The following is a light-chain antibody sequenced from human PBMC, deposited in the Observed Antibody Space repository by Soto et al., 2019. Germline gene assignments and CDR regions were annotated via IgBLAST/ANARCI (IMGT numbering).Light chain of an antibody. CDR1: KVVFYNSEHY. CDR2: WAS. Sequence: DIVMSQSPDSLAVSLGEGATINCKSSKVVFYNSEHYLGWYQQKPGQPPKLLIYWASTRASGVPDRLCGSGSGTAFTLTISSLPAEHVGAYSCLRYSSHPFTLGGGTKV. CDR3: LRYSSHPFT. J-gene: IGKJ4*01. V-gene: IGKV4-1*01.